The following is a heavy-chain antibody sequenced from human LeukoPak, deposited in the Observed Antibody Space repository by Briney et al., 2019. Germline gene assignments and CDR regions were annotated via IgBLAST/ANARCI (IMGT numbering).Heavy chain of an antibody. CDR3: ARLLDYDFWSGYSPDYFDY. CDR2: IYYSGST. Sequence: SETLSLTCAVYGGSFSGYYWGWIRQPPGKGLEWIGSIYYSGSTYYNPSLKSRVTISVDTSKNQFSLKLSSVTAADTAVYYCARLLDYDFWSGYSPDYFDYWGQGTLVTVSS. J-gene: IGHJ4*02. D-gene: IGHD3-3*01. V-gene: IGHV4-39*01. CDR1: GGSFSGYY.